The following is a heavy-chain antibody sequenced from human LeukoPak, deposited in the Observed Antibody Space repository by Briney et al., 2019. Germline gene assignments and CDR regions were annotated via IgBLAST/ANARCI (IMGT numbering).Heavy chain of an antibody. J-gene: IGHJ4*02. V-gene: IGHV4-39*01. Sequence: SETLSPTCTVSGGSISSSSYYWGWIRQPPGKGLEWIGSIYYSGSTYYNPSLKSRVTISVDTSKNQFSLKLSSVTTADTAVYYCLAVAGTYWGQGTLVTVSS. CDR1: GGSISSSSYY. D-gene: IGHD6-19*01. CDR3: LAVAGTY. CDR2: IYYSGST.